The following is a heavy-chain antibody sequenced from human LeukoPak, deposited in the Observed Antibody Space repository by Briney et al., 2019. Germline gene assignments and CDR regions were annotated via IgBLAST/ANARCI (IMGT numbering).Heavy chain of an antibody. CDR2: INHSGST. CDR3: AREKTSVTTFRSYYYAMDV. Sequence: AETLFLTCAVYGGSFSSYYWSWIRQPPGKGLEWIGEINHSGSTNYNPSLKSRVTMSVDTSKNQFSLKLSSVTAADTAVYYCAREKTSVTTFRSYYYAMDVWGQGTTVTVSS. V-gene: IGHV4-34*01. CDR1: GGSFSSYY. D-gene: IGHD4-17*01. J-gene: IGHJ6*02.